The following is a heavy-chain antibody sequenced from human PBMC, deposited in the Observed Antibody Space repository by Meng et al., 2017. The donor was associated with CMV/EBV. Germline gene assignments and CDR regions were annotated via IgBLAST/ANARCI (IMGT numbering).Heavy chain of an antibody. CDR2: IYYSGST. CDR1: GGSIRSYY. J-gene: IGHJ5*02. Sequence: QVQLQESGPGPVKPSETLSLTCTVPGGSIRSYYWSWIRQPPGKGLEWIGYIYYSGSTNYNPSLKSRVTISVDTSKNQFSLKLSSVTAADTAVYYCARLHPLSYCTNGVCSGPWFDPWGQGTLVTVSS. CDR3: ARLHPLSYCTNGVCSGPWFDP. D-gene: IGHD2-8*01. V-gene: IGHV4-59*01.